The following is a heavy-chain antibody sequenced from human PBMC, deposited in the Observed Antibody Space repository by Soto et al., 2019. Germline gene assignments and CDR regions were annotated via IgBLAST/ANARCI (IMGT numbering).Heavy chain of an antibody. CDR1: GYTFTSYA. CDR2: INAGNGNT. V-gene: IGHV1-3*01. CDR3: ARGGLDYYYYGMDV. Sequence: QVQLVQSGAEVKKPGASVKVSCKASGYTFTSYAMHWVRQAPGQRLEWMGWINAGNGNTKYSQKFQGRVTITRDTSASTAYMELRSLRSEDTAVYDCARGGLDYYYYGMDVWGQGTTVTVSS. J-gene: IGHJ6*02. D-gene: IGHD3-16*01.